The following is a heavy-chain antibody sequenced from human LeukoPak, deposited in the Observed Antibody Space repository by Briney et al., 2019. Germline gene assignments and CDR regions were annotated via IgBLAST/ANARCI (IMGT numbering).Heavy chain of an antibody. CDR3: ARYGDYLYYYYYGMDV. CDR2: ISSSSSYT. Sequence: GGSLRLSCAASGFTFSAYYMSWIRQAPGKGLEWVSYISSSSSYTNYADSVKGRFTISRDNAKNSLYLQMNSLRAEDTAVYYCARYGDYLYYYYYGMDVWGQGTTVTVSS. D-gene: IGHD4-17*01. V-gene: IGHV3-11*03. CDR1: GFTFSAYY. J-gene: IGHJ6*02.